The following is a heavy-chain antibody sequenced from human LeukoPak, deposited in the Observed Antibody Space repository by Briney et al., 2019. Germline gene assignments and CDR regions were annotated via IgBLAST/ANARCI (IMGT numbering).Heavy chain of an antibody. CDR1: GYTFTVYY. CDR2: INPNSGGT. D-gene: IGHD6-13*01. CDR3: ARAHLAAAGTPTSDY. Sequence: ASVKVSFKASGYTFTVYYMHWVRQAPGQGLEWMGWINPNSGGTNYAQKFQGRVTMTRDTSISTAYMELSRLRSDDTAVYYCARAHLAAAGTPTSDYWGQGTLVTVSS. V-gene: IGHV1-2*02. J-gene: IGHJ4*02.